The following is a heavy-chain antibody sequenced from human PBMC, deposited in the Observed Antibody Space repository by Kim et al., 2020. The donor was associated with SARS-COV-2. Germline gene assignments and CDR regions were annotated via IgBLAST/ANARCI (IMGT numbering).Heavy chain of an antibody. CDR2: IYYTETT. J-gene: IGHJ3*01. Sequence: SETLSLTCTVSGGSIASGVYYWSWIRQHPERGLEWIGYIYYTETTYYNPSLRSRVIMSVDTSKNQFSLNLTSVTVADTAVYFCARSDSHGSGSLPFDA. CDR1: GGSIASGVYY. D-gene: IGHD3-10*01. CDR3: ARSDSHGSGSLPFDA. V-gene: IGHV4-31*03.